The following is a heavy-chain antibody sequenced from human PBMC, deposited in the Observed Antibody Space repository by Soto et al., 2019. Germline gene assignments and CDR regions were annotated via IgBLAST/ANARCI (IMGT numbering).Heavy chain of an antibody. CDR1: GYTFTSYD. J-gene: IGHJ4*02. Sequence: QVQLVQSGAEVKKPGASVKVSCKASGYTFTSYDINWVRQATGQGLEWMGWMNPNSGNTGYAQKFQGRVTRTRTPSITTAYMGLGGLGLEDTAGYYCARGGGGIVVVRYDSWGREPWSPSPQ. D-gene: IGHD3-22*01. V-gene: IGHV1-8*01. CDR2: MNPNSGNT. CDR3: ARGGGGIVVVRYDS.